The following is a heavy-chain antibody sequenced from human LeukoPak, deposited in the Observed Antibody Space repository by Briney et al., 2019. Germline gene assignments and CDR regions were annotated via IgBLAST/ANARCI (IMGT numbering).Heavy chain of an antibody. CDR1: GFSFNIYW. CDR3: TRSVYWRFDY. D-gene: IGHD1-26*01. V-gene: IGHV3-7*03. J-gene: IGHJ4*02. CDR2: INHDGSEK. Sequence: GGSLRLSCAASGFSFNIYWMSWVRQAPGKGLEWVANINHDGSEKYYVDSVKGRFTISRDNAENSLYLQMNSLRAEDTAVYYCTRSVYWRFDYWGQGTLVSVSS.